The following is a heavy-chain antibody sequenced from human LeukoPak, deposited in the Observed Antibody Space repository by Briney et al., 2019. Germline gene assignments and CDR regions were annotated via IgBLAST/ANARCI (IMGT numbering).Heavy chain of an antibody. D-gene: IGHD3-22*01. CDR3: ARQRDYYDSSGYHL. V-gene: IGHV4-39*01. CDR1: GGSTSSSSNY. J-gene: IGHJ4*02. CDR2: IYYSGRT. Sequence: SETLSLTCTVSGGSTSSSSNYWGWIRQPPGKGLEWIGNIYYSGRTYYNPSLKSRVTISVDTSKNQFSLKLSSVTAADTAVYYCARQRDYYDSSGYHLWGQGTLVTVSS.